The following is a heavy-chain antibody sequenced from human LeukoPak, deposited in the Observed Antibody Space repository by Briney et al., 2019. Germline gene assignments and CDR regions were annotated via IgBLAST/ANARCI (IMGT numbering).Heavy chain of an antibody. CDR1: GYTFTSYD. J-gene: IGHJ6*02. CDR2: MNPNSGNT. CDR3: ARGSISGFGEFAYGMDV. Sequence: GASVKVSCKASGYTFTSYDINWVRQATGQGLEWMGWMNPNSGNTGYAQKFQGRVTMTRKPSISTAYMELSSLRSEDTAVYYCARGSISGFGEFAYGMDVWGQGTTVTVSS. V-gene: IGHV1-8*01. D-gene: IGHD3-10*01.